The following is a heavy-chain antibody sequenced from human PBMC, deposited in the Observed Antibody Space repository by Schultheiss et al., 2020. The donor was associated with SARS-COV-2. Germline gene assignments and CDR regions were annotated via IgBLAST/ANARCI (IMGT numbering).Heavy chain of an antibody. J-gene: IGHJ3*02. V-gene: IGHV1-69*05. D-gene: IGHD2-2*01. CDR2: IIPMFETT. CDR3: ARTVSRGYCSSTSCHAFDI. Sequence: SVKVSCKASGGTFSSNAISWVRQAPGQGLEWMGGIIPMFETTQYAQKFQGRVTMTTDTSTSTAYMELRSLRSDDTAVYYCARTVSRGYCSSTSCHAFDIWGQGTMVTVSS. CDR1: GGTFSSNA.